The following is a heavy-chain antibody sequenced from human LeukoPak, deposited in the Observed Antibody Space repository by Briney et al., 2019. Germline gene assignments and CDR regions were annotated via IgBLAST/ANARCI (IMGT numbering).Heavy chain of an antibody. V-gene: IGHV3-30*18. D-gene: IGHD3-10*01. CDR3: AKDGSITMVRGVRFYWYFDL. Sequence: GRSLRLSCAASGFTFSSYGMHWVRQAPGKGLEWVAVISYGGSNKYYAASVKGRFTISRDNSKNTLYLQMNSLRAEDTAVYYCAKDGSITMVRGVRFYWYFDLWGRGTLVTVSS. CDR2: ISYGGSNK. J-gene: IGHJ2*01. CDR1: GFTFSSYG.